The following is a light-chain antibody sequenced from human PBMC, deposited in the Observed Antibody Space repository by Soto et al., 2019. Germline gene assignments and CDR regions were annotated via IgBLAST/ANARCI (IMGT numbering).Light chain of an antibody. CDR1: QDINKN. J-gene: IGKJ1*01. CDR2: DAS. Sequence: DIQMTQSPSSLSASVGDRVTITCQASQDINKNLIWYQQKPGKAPKLLIYDASDLETGVPSRFSGSGSGTEFTLTISSLQPDDFATYYCQQYNTYPWTFGQGTKVDIK. CDR3: QQYNTYPWT. V-gene: IGKV1-33*01.